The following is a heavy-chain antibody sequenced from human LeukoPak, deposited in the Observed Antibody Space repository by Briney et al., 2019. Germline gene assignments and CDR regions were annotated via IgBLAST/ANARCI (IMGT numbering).Heavy chain of an antibody. D-gene: IGHD3-22*01. CDR2: ISYDGSNK. Sequence: GGSLRLSCAASGLTFSSYAMHWVRQAPGKGLEWVAVISYDGSNKYYADSVKGRFTISRDNSKNTLYLQMNSLRAEDTAVYYCARAHRGFMIVVVIQASDIWGQGTMVTVSS. CDR3: ARAHRGFMIVVVIQASDI. V-gene: IGHV3-30-3*01. J-gene: IGHJ3*02. CDR1: GLTFSSYA.